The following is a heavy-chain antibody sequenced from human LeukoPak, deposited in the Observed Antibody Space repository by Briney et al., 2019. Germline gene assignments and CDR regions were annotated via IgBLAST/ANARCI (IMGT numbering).Heavy chain of an antibody. V-gene: IGHV3-7*01. Sequence: PGGSLRLSCAAAGFTFSSYAMRWVRQAAGKGLQWVANIKQDGSETFYVDSVKGRFTISRDNDKSSLFLQMDSLRAEDTALYYCAREWDTAGMDVWGQGPTVIVSS. D-gene: IGHD5-18*01. CDR3: AREWDTAGMDV. J-gene: IGHJ6*02. CDR1: GFTFSSYA. CDR2: IKQDGSET.